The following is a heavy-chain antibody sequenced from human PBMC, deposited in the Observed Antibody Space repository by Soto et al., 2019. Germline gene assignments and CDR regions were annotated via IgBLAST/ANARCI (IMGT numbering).Heavy chain of an antibody. V-gene: IGHV3-30-3*01. CDR3: ARTNIAAAGTVPYSYYYYYYGMDV. Sequence: GGSLRLSCAASGFPFSSYAMHWVRQAPGKGLEWVAVISYDGSNKYYADSVKGRFTISRDNSKNTLYLQMNSLRAEDTAVYYCARTNIAAAGTVPYSYYYYYYGMDVWGQGTTVTVSS. J-gene: IGHJ6*02. CDR1: GFPFSSYA. D-gene: IGHD6-13*01. CDR2: ISYDGSNK.